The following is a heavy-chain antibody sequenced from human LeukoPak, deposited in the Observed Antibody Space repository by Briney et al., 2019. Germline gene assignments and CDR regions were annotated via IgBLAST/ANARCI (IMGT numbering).Heavy chain of an antibody. CDR3: ARDRDTMVRGVIIPNFDP. CDR1: GYTFTGYY. V-gene: IGHV1-2*02. Sequence: ASVKVSCKASGYTFTGYYMHWVRQAPGQGLEWMGWINPNSGGTNYAQKFQGRVTMTRDTSISTAYMELSRLRSDDTAVYYCARDRDTMVRGVIIPNFDPWGQGTLVTVSS. CDR2: INPNSGGT. D-gene: IGHD3-10*01. J-gene: IGHJ5*02.